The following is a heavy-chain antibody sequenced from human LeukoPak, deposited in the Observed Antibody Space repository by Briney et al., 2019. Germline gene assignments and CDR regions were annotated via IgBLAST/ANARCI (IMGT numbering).Heavy chain of an antibody. CDR2: MYYSGNS. D-gene: IGHD3-10*01. CDR3: ARGAYGSGSGNGFNI. Sequence: PSETLSLTCTVSGASIRSHYWSWIRQPPGKGLEWIGYMYYSGNSNYNPALKSRVTISVDTSKNQFSLNLSSVTAADTAVYYCARGAYGSGSGNGFNIWGQGTTVTVSS. J-gene: IGHJ3*02. CDR1: GASIRSHY. V-gene: IGHV4-59*08.